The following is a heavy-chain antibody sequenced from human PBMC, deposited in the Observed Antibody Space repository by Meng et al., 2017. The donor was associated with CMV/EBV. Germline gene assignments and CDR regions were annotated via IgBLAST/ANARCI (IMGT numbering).Heavy chain of an antibody. V-gene: IGHV3-74*01. CDR2: IISDGSSK. Sequence: GGSLRLSGAASGFTFSNYWMHWVRPPPGKGLVWVSRIISDGSSKNYADSVKGRFTISRDNAKNTLYLQMNSLRAEDTAVYYCARDGQRTTLIPFDYWGQGTLVTVSS. CDR1: GFTFSNYW. J-gene: IGHJ4*02. CDR3: ARDGQRTTLIPFDY. D-gene: IGHD4-17*01.